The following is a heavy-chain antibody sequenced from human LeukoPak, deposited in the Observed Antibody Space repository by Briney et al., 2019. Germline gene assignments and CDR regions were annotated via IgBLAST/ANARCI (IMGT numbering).Heavy chain of an antibody. CDR2: ISYDGSNK. V-gene: IGHV3-30*04. D-gene: IGHD5-24*01. J-gene: IGHJ4*02. CDR3: ARRRGEMATITYFDY. CDR1: GFTFSSYA. Sequence: GGSLRLSCAASGFTFSSYAMHWVRQAPGKGLEWVAVISYDGSNKYYADSVKGRFTISRDNSRNTLYLQMNSLRAEDTAVYYCARRRGEMATITYFDYWGQGTLVTVSS.